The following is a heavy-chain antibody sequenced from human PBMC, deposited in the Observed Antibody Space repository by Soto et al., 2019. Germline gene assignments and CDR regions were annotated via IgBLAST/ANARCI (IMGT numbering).Heavy chain of an antibody. Sequence: QIQLVQSGGGVVQPGGSLRLSCTASGFSFNKFGMHWVRQTPGKGLEWVASLSYDGNHDFYADSVTGRLIISRDNPKNTLYLQVNTLTVDDTAVYYCVKERADFVTVPHATSGMDVWGPGTTVTVSS. J-gene: IGHJ6*02. CDR2: LSYDGNHD. D-gene: IGHD2-15*01. CDR1: GFSFNKFG. V-gene: IGHV3-30*18. CDR3: VKERADFVTVPHATSGMDV.